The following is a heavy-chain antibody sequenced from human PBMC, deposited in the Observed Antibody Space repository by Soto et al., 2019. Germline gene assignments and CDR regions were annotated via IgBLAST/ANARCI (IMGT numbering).Heavy chain of an antibody. D-gene: IGHD3-10*01. CDR3: ARVGGFGATTIDY. Sequence: QVQLQESGPGLVKPSQTLSLTCTVSGGSISSGDYYWSWIRQPPGKGLEWIGYIYYSGSTYYNPSLKSRVTTSVDASKNLFSLKLSSVTAADTAVYYCARVGGFGATTIDYWGQGTLVTVSS. CDR1: GGSISSGDYY. J-gene: IGHJ4*02. CDR2: IYYSGST. V-gene: IGHV4-30-4*08.